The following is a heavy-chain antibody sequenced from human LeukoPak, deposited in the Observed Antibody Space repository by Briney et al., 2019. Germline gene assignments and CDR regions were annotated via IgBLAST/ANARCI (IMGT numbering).Heavy chain of an antibody. V-gene: IGHV1-69*13. J-gene: IGHJ4*02. Sequence: ASVKVSCKASGYTFTSYAMNWVRQAPGQGLEWMGGIIPIFGTANYAQKFQGRVTITADESTSTAYMELSSLRSEDTAVYYCARSNIMFRTTIDYWGQGTLVTVSS. CDR1: GYTFTSYA. D-gene: IGHD4-11*01. CDR2: IIPIFGTA. CDR3: ARSNIMFRTTIDY.